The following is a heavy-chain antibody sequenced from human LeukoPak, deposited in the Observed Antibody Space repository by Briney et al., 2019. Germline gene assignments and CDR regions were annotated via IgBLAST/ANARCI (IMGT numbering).Heavy chain of an antibody. Sequence: PSETLSLTCIVSGGSISSSSYYWGWIRQPPGEGLERIGSFYYSGSTYNIPSLTSRPTLSVDPYNNLSSIKLRSTPAAAPSFHFCARHGGGSGRCVFDYWGQGTLVTVSS. J-gene: IGHJ4*02. CDR1: GGSISSSSYY. V-gene: IGHV4-39*01. D-gene: IGHD2-15*01. CDR2: FYYSGST. CDR3: ARHGGGSGRCVFDY.